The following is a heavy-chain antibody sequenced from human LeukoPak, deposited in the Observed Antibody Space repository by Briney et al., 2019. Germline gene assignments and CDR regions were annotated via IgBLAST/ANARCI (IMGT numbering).Heavy chain of an antibody. CDR2: INPNRGDT. D-gene: IGHD4-17*01. V-gene: IGHV1-2*02. Sequence: ASVKVSCKASGYTFTNYYIHWVRQAPGHGLEWMGWINPNRGDTNYAQKFQGRVTMTRDTSISTAFMELTRLTSDDTAVYYCTRDLLGFATTSLSDWGQGTLITVSS. J-gene: IGHJ4*02. CDR1: GYTFTNYY. CDR3: TRDLLGFATTSLSD.